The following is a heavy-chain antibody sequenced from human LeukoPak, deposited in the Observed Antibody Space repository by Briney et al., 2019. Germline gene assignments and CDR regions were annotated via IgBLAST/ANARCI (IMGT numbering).Heavy chain of an antibody. CDR1: GDSISTYY. D-gene: IGHD3-3*01. CDR2: IYFSGTT. V-gene: IGHV4-59*08. CDR3: ARHGPLYDIWSAQFYFDH. J-gene: IGHJ4*02. Sequence: SETLSLTCTVSGDSISTYYWSWIRQPPGTRLEWIGHIYFSGTTNYNPSPQSRVTLSVDTSKNQFSLRLSSVTAADTALYYCARHGPLYDIWSAQFYFDHRGQGTLVTVSS.